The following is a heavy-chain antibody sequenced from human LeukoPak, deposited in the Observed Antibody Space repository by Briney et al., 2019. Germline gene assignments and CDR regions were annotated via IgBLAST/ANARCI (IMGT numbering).Heavy chain of an antibody. J-gene: IGHJ4*02. V-gene: IGHV1-2*02. CDR1: GYRFSEYN. Sequence: ASVKVSCKTSGYRFSEYNIHWLRQAPGQGLEWMGWINPHNGGTNYAQRFQGRVTMTRATSISTAYMEVTTLRSDDTAVYYCARVDGAIIAFPFESWGKGTPVIVSS. CDR2: INPHNGGT. D-gene: IGHD4/OR15-4a*01. CDR3: ARVDGAIIAFPFES.